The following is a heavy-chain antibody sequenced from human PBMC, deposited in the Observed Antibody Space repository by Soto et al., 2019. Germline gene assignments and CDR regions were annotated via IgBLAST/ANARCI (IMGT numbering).Heavy chain of an antibody. V-gene: IGHV3-30*03. D-gene: IGHD2-21*02. CDR3: ASPGAYCGGDCSPGDFQH. CDR2: ISYDGSNK. CDR1: GFTFSSYG. Sequence: QVQLVESGGGVVQPGRSLRLSCAASGFTFSSYGMHWVRQAPGKGLEWVAVISYDGSNKYYADSVKGRFTISRDNSKNTLYLQMNSLRAEDTAVYYCASPGAYCGGDCSPGDFQHWGQGTLVTVSS. J-gene: IGHJ1*01.